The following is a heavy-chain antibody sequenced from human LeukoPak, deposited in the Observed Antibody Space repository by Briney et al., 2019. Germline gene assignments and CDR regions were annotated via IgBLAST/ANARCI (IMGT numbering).Heavy chain of an antibody. CDR1: GYTFTSYY. V-gene: IGHV1-46*01. D-gene: IGHD1-14*01. CDR3: ARVARGITHFDY. Sequence: ASVKVSCKASGYTFTSYYMHWVRQAPGQGLEWMGIINPSGGSTSYAQKFQGRVTMTRHTSTSTVYMELSSLRSEDTAVYYCARVARGITHFDYWGQGTLATVSS. J-gene: IGHJ4*02. CDR2: INPSGGST.